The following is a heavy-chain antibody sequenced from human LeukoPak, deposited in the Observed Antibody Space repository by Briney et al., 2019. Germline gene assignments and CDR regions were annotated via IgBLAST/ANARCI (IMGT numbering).Heavy chain of an antibody. CDR3: AKRDGYFDL. CDR2: ISSGGGTT. J-gene: IGHJ2*01. Sequence: GGSLRLSCATSGFTFSSEAMSWIRKIPGKGLDWVSGISSGGGTTYYADSVKGRFTISRDNSKSTLYLEMNSLRAEDTAVYYCAKRDGYFDLWGRGTLVTVSS. V-gene: IGHV3-23*01. CDR1: GFTFSSEA.